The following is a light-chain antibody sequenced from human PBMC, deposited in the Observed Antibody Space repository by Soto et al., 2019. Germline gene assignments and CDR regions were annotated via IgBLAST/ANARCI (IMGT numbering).Light chain of an antibody. J-gene: IGKJ2*01. CDR2: GAS. V-gene: IGKV3D-15*01. Sequence: EIVMTQSPDTLSVSPGERATLSCRASQRTSSNLAWYQQKPGQAPRLLIYGASTRATGVPARFSGSGSETDFTLTISNLQSEDCAVYYCQHYNNWPPYTFGQGTKVDIK. CDR3: QHYNNWPPYT. CDR1: QRTSSN.